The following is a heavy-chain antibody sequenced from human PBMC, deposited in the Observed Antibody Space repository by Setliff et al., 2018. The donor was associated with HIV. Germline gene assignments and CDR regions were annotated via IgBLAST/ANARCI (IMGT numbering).Heavy chain of an antibody. J-gene: IGHJ6*03. D-gene: IGHD2-2*01. Sequence: LRLSCAASGFTFSNAWMNWVRQAPGKGLEWVGRIKSKTDGGTTDYAAPVKGRFTISRDDSKNTLYLQMNSLKTEDTAVYHCTTGLYCSSTSCYPILYYYYYYMDVWGKGTTVTVSS. CDR1: GFTFSNAW. CDR3: TTGLYCSSTSCYPILYYYYYYMDV. CDR2: IKSKTDGGTT. V-gene: IGHV3-15*07.